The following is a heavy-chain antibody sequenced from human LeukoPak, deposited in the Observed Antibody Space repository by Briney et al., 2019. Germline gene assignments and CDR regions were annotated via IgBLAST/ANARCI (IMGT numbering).Heavy chain of an antibody. Sequence: GGSLRLSCAASGFTISNYWMAWVRQVPGKGLEWVANIKQDGTEKYYVDSVKGRFTISRDNAKNSLYLQMNSLRVEETAVYYCARDTNYDFWGGYYTGDYWGQGTLVTVSS. CDR1: GFTISNYW. J-gene: IGHJ4*02. CDR2: IKQDGTEK. D-gene: IGHD3-3*01. CDR3: ARDTNYDFWGGYYTGDY. V-gene: IGHV3-7*01.